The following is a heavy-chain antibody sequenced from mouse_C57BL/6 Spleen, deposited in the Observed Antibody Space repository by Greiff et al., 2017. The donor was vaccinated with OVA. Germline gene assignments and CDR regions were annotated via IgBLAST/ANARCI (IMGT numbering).Heavy chain of an antibody. V-gene: IGHV3-6*01. D-gene: IGHD1-1*01. J-gene: IGHJ2*01. Sequence: DVQLQESGPGLVKPSQSLSLTCSVTGYSITSGYYWNWIRQFPGNKLEWMGYISYDGSNNYNPSLKNRISITRDTSKNQFFLKLNSVTTEDTATYYCARGGPITTVVATPFDYWGQGTTLTVSS. CDR2: ISYDGSN. CDR3: ARGGPITTVVATPFDY. CDR1: GYSITSGYY.